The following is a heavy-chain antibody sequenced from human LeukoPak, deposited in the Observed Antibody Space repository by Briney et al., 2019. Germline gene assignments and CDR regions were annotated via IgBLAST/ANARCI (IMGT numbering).Heavy chain of an antibody. Sequence: ASVKVSCKVSGYTLTELSMHWVRQAPGKGLEWMGGFDPEDGETICAQKFQGRVTMTEDTSTDTAYMELSSLRSEDTAVYYCARVEASYCTNGVCPLAYWGQGTLVTVSS. CDR3: ARVEASYCTNGVCPLAY. CDR2: FDPEDGET. CDR1: GYTLTELS. D-gene: IGHD2-8*01. V-gene: IGHV1-24*01. J-gene: IGHJ4*02.